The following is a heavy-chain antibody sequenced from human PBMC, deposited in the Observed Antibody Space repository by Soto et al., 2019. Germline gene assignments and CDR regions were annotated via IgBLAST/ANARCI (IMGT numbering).Heavy chain of an antibody. CDR1: TMSFNTYG. J-gene: IGHJ5*02. D-gene: IGHD3-10*01. CDR3: ARQRSPEGWFDP. Sequence: PGGSRRLSCAASTMSFNTYGVTWVRQAPGKGLEWVSTVTVTGGSTYYADSVKGRFTISRDRSNYTVSLLLNSLRVEDTAIYYCARQRSPEGWFDPWGQGTLVTVSS. V-gene: IGHV3-23*01. CDR2: VTVTGGST.